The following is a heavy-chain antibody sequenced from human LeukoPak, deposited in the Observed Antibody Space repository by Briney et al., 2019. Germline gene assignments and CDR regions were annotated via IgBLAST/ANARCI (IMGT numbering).Heavy chain of an antibody. CDR3: ASFPANSVYYYYGMDV. V-gene: IGHV1-8*01. CDR1: GYTFTSYD. J-gene: IGHJ6*02. D-gene: IGHD2-15*01. Sequence: GASVKVSCKASGYTFTSYDINWVRQATGQGLEWMGWMNPNSGNTGYAQKFQGRVTMTRNTSISTAYMELSSLRSEDTAVYYCASFPANSVYYYYGMDVWGQGTTVTVSS. CDR2: MNPNSGNT.